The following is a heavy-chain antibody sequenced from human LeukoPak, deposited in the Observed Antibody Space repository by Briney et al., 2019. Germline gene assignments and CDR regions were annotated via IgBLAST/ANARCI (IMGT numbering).Heavy chain of an antibody. CDR3: ARDFSTIFGTFDP. V-gene: IGHV1-69*13. Sequence: SVKVSCKASGGTFSSSAISWVRQAPGQGLEWMGGIIPIFGTANYAQKFQGRVTITADESTSTAYMEPSSLRSEDTAVYYCARDFSTIFGTFDPWGQGTLVTVSS. D-gene: IGHD3-3*01. CDR1: GGTFSSSA. CDR2: IIPIFGTA. J-gene: IGHJ5*02.